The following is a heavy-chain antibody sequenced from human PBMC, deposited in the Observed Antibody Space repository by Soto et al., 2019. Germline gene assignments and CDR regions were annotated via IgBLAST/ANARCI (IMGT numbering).Heavy chain of an antibody. CDR3: ARDPPPPDY. J-gene: IGHJ4*02. CDR1: GYTFASYA. Sequence: QVQLVQSGAEVKKPGASVKVSCKASGYTFASYAISWMRQAPGQGLEWMGWISAYNGNTNYAQKLQGRGTMNTDTSKSTAYMEMRSLRSDDTAVYYCARDPPPPDYWGQGTLVTVSS. CDR2: ISAYNGNT. V-gene: IGHV1-18*01.